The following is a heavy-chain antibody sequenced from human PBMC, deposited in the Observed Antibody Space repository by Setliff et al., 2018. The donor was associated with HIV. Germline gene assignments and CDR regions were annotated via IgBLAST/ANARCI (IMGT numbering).Heavy chain of an antibody. V-gene: IGHV3-23*01. D-gene: IGHD3-22*01. CDR2: LSGSDVIT. CDR3: AKAHPGSSGYYHP. Sequence: AGGSLRLSCAASGFTFGSFAISWVRQAPGKGLEWVSTLSGSDVITYYADSVKGRFTISRDNSRNTLYLQMSSLRAEDTAVYYCAKAHPGSSGYYHPWGQGTLVTVSS. J-gene: IGHJ5*02. CDR1: GFTFGSFA.